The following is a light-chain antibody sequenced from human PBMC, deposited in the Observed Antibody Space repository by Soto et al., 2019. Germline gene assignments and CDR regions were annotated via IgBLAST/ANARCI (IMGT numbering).Light chain of an antibody. CDR1: QSLLHITGETF. V-gene: IGKV2D-29*02. CDR2: GVS. Sequence: DVVMTQTPLSLSVAPGQPASMSCKSSQSLLHITGETFLFWYLQKPGQSPQLLIYGVSTRVSGVPDRFSGSGSGTDFTLEISRVETDDVGIYYCMQSAQLPPTFGQGTRLEIK. J-gene: IGKJ5*01. CDR3: MQSAQLPPT.